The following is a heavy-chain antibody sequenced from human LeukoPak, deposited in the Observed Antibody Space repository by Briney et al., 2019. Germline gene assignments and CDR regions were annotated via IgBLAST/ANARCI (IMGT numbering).Heavy chain of an antibody. Sequence: PSQTLSLTCTVSGDSISSGDYYWSWIRQPPGKGLEWIGYIYYSGSTYYNPSLKSRVTLSVDTSKNQFSLKLSSVTAADTAVYYCARANYDSSGYYQRLTWFDPWGQGTLVTVSS. CDR3: ARANYDSSGYYQRLTWFDP. V-gene: IGHV4-30-4*01. J-gene: IGHJ5*02. D-gene: IGHD3-22*01. CDR1: GDSISSGDYY. CDR2: IYYSGST.